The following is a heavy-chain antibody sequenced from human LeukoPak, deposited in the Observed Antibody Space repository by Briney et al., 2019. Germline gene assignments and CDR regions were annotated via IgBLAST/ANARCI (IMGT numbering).Heavy chain of an antibody. V-gene: IGHV3-30*14. CDR1: GFTFSSYA. CDR2: ISYDGSNK. CDR3: ARVGSTSRAPNS. D-gene: IGHD2-2*01. J-gene: IGHJ4*02. Sequence: GGSLRLSCAASGFTFSSYAMHWVRQAPGKGLEWVAVISYDGSNKYYADSVKGRFTISRDNAKNSLYLQMNSLIADDTAIYYCARVGSTSRAPNSWGQGTLVTVSS.